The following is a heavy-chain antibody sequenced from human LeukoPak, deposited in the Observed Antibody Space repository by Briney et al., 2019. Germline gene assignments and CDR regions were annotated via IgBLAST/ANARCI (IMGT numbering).Heavy chain of an antibody. CDR1: GFTFSSYE. Sequence: PGGSLRLSCAASGFTFSSYEMNWVRQAPGKGLEWVSYISSSGSTIYYADSVKGRFTISRDNAKNSLYLQMNSLRAEDTAVYYCARTYDILTGPVDYFDYWGQGTLVTVSS. J-gene: IGHJ4*02. V-gene: IGHV3-48*03. CDR2: ISSSGSTI. D-gene: IGHD3-9*01. CDR3: ARTYDILTGPVDYFDY.